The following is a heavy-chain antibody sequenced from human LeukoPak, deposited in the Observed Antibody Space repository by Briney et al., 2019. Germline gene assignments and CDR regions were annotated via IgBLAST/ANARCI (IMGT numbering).Heavy chain of an antibody. CDR1: GFTFRDYA. V-gene: IGHV3-49*04. CDR3: TRDPYYFDSSGYYHHAFDI. J-gene: IGHJ3*02. D-gene: IGHD3-22*01. CDR2: IRSKVYGGTT. Sequence: HPGRSLRLSCTGFGFTFRDYAVSWVRQAPGKGLECIGFIRSKVYGGTTEYAASVKGRFTISRDDFKSIAYLQMNSLKTEDTAVYYCTRDPYYFDSSGYYHHAFDIWGQGTMVAVSS.